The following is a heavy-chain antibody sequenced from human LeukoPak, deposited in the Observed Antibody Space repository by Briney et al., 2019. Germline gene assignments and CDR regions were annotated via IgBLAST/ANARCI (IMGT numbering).Heavy chain of an antibody. V-gene: IGHV3-48*03. CDR2: ISSSGSTI. D-gene: IGHD3-22*01. CDR1: GFTFSSYE. J-gene: IGHJ4*02. Sequence: PGGSLRLSCGASGFTFSSYEMNWVRQAPGKGLEWVSYISSSGSTIYYADSVKGRFTISRDNAKNSLYLQMNSLRAEDTAVYYCARETYYYDSSGYYGVDYWGQGTLVTVSS. CDR3: ARETYYYDSSGYYGVDY.